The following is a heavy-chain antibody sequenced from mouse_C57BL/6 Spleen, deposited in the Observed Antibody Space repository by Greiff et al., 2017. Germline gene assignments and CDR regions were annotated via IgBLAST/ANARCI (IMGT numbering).Heavy chain of an antibody. D-gene: IGHD1-1*01. J-gene: IGHJ1*03. V-gene: IGHV2-5*01. CDR2: IWRGGST. Sequence: VKLMESGPGLVQPSQSLSITCTVSGFSLTSYGVHWVRQSPGKGLEWLGVIWRGGSTDYNAAFMSRLSITKDNSKSQVFFKMNSLQADDTAIYYCAKVTTVVATEYFDVWGTGTTVTVSS. CDR1: GFSLTSYG. CDR3: AKVTTVVATEYFDV.